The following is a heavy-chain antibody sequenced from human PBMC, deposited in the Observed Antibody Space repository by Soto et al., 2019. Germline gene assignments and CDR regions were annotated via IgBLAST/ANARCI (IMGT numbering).Heavy chain of an antibody. Sequence: PSETLPVTCASSGGSISCYYWSWIRQPPGKGLERIGYIYYSGSTNYNPYLKSRVTISVDTSKNQFSLKLSTVTAADTAVYYCARRYGGSFYCWGQGTLVTVSS. CDR2: IYYSGST. CDR1: GGSISCYY. D-gene: IGHD4-17*01. CDR3: ARRYGGSFYC. V-gene: IGHV4-59*08. J-gene: IGHJ4*02.